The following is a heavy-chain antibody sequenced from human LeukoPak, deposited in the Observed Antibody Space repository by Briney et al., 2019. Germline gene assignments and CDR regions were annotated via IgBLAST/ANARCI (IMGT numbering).Heavy chain of an antibody. V-gene: IGHV1-46*01. D-gene: IGHD6-13*01. CDR1: GYTFTSYY. CDR3: ARDSQSSSWTRTNMDV. Sequence: ASVKVSCKASGYTFTSYYMHWVRQAPGQGLEWMGIINPSGGSTSYAQRFQGRVTMTRDTSTSTVYMVLSSLRSEDTAVYYCARDSQSSSWTRTNMDVWGKGTTVTVSS. CDR2: INPSGGST. J-gene: IGHJ6*03.